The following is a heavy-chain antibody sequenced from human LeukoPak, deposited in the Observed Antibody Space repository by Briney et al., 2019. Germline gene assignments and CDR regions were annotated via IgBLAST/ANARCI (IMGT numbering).Heavy chain of an antibody. Sequence: SETLSLTCTVSGGSISSHYWTWIRQPPGKGLEWIGFLYYTGSTNYNPSLKSRVTMSVETSKNQFSLNLTSVTAADTAVYYCARGSTIAARPNYYYIDVWGKGTTVTVSS. CDR3: ARGSTIAARPNYYYIDV. J-gene: IGHJ6*03. V-gene: IGHV4-59*11. CDR2: LYYTGST. D-gene: IGHD6-6*01. CDR1: GGSISSHY.